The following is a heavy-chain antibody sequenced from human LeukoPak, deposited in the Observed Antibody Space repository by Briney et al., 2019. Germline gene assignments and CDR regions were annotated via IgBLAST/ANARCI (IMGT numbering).Heavy chain of an antibody. Sequence: GGSLRLSCAASGFTFSSYWMSWVRQAPGKGLEWVANIKQDGSEKYYVDSVKGRFTISRDDAKNSLYLQMNSLRAEDTAVYYCARDRYYYDFDYWGQGTLVTVSS. CDR2: IKQDGSEK. V-gene: IGHV3-7*01. J-gene: IGHJ4*02. CDR1: GFTFSSYW. CDR3: ARDRYYYDFDY. D-gene: IGHD3-22*01.